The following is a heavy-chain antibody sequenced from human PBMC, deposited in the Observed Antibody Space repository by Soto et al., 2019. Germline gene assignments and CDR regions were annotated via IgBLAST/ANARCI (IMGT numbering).Heavy chain of an antibody. J-gene: IGHJ4*02. CDR3: ARGGHYYCSGGSCYQNFDY. V-gene: IGHV4-59*08. D-gene: IGHD2-15*01. CDR1: GGSISSYC. Sequence: SETLSLTCTVSGGSISSYCWSWIRQPPGKGLEWIGYIYYSGSTNYNPSLKSRVTISVDTSKNQFSLKLSSVTAADTAVHYCARGGHYYCSGGSCYQNFDYRGQGTLVTVSS. CDR2: IYYSGST.